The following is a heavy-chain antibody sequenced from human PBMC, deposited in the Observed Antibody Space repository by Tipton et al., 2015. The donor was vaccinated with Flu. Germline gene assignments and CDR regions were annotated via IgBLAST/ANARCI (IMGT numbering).Heavy chain of an antibody. D-gene: IGHD3-10*01. CDR3: ARRTGAFDI. CDR2: IYPGDSDT. CDR1: GYSFTNYW. J-gene: IGHJ3*02. Sequence: MQLVQSGAEVKKPGESLKISCKGSGYSFTNYWIGWVRQMPGKGLEWMGIIYPGDSDTRCSPSFEGQVTMSVDTSLNTAYLQWSRLKASDTAIYYCARRTGAFDIWGQGTMVTVSS. V-gene: IGHV5-51*03.